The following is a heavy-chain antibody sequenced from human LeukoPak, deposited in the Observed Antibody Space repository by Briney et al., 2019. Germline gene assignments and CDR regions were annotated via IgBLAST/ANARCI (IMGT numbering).Heavy chain of an antibody. D-gene: IGHD3-16*01. CDR2: MNPNSGST. J-gene: IGHJ4*02. CDR1: GYTFTAYY. Sequence: GASVKVSCKASGYTFTAYYIHWVRQAPGQGLEWMGWMNPNSGSTDSAQKFQGRVTITADESTSTAYMELRSLRSEDTAVYYCARCLGGRCDYFDYWGQGTLVTVSS. V-gene: IGHV1-2*02. CDR3: ARCLGGRCDYFDY.